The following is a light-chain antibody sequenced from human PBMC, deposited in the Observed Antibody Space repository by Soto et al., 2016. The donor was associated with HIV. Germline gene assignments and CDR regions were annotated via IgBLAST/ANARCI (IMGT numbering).Light chain of an antibody. V-gene: IGKV1-5*03. CDR2: KAS. J-gene: IGKJ4*01. CDR3: QQYTTYSFT. CDR1: QSINSW. Sequence: DIQMTQSPSTLSASAGDRVTITCRASQSINSWLAWYQQKPGKAPKLLIYKASSLHSGVPPRFSGSGSGTEFTLTISSLQPDDFATYYCQQYTTYSFTFGGRDQGGDQT.